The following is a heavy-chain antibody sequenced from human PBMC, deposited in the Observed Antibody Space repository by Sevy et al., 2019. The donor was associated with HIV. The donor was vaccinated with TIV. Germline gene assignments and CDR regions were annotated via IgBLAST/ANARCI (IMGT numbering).Heavy chain of an antibody. J-gene: IGHJ4*02. Sequence: GGSLRLSCAASGFTFSSYAMHWVRQAPGKGLEWVAVISYDGSNKYYADSVKGRFTISRDNSKNTLYLQMNSRRAEDTAVYYCAREYSGSYYSWGVLDYWGQGTLVTVSS. CDR2: ISYDGSNK. D-gene: IGHD1-26*01. CDR1: GFTFSSYA. CDR3: AREYSGSYYSWGVLDY. V-gene: IGHV3-30*04.